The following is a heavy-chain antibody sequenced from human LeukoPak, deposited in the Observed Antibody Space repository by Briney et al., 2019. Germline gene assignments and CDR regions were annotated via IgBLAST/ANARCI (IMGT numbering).Heavy chain of an antibody. D-gene: IGHD4-17*01. J-gene: IGHJ4*02. V-gene: IGHV3-21*01. CDR2: ISSSSSYI. CDR1: GFTLSSYS. Sequence: GGSLRLSCAASGFTLSSYSMNWVRQAPGKGLEGVSSISSSSSYIYYADSVKGRFTISRDNAKNSLYLQMNSLRAEDTAVYYCARDATVTTPYFDYWGQGTLVTVSS. CDR3: ARDATVTTPYFDY.